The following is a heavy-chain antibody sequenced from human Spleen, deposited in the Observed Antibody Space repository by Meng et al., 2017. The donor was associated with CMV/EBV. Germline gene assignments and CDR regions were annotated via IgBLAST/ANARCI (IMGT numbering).Heavy chain of an antibody. J-gene: IGHJ5*02. CDR2: IIPIFGTA. CDR3: ARDRGYCSSTSCYTSTGGRNWFDP. V-gene: IGHV1-69*05. D-gene: IGHD2-2*02. Sequence: IRWVRQAPGQGLEWMGGIIPIFGTANYAQKFQGRVTITTDESTSTAYMELSSLRSEDTAVYYCARDRGYCSSTSCYTSTGGRNWFDPWGQGTLVTVLL.